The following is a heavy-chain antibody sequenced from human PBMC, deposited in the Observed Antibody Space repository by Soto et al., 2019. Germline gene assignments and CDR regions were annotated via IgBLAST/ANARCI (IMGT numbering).Heavy chain of an antibody. Sequence: ASVKVSCKASGGTFNSYTINWVRQAPGQGLEWMGGITPIFGRTSYAQKFQDRVTITADESTNTAYMQLRDLTSDYTAVYYCARVPRIVLVPTKHPLGAYFNFWGAGALVTVAS. D-gene: IGHD2-8*02. J-gene: IGHJ4*02. CDR3: ARVPRIVLVPTKHPLGAYFNF. CDR1: GGTFNSYT. V-gene: IGHV1-69*13. CDR2: ITPIFGRT.